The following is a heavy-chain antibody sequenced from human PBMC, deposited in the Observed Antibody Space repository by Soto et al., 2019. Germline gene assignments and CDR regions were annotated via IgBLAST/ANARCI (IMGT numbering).Heavy chain of an antibody. CDR3: ARDGGPGDGGVYYFDY. J-gene: IGHJ4*02. V-gene: IGHV3-33*01. CDR2: IWYDGSNK. CDR1: GFTFSSYG. Sequence: QVQLVESGGGVVQPGRSLRLSCAASGFTFSSYGMHWVRQAPGKGLEWVAVIWYDGSNKYYADSVKGRFTISRDNSKNTLYLQMNSLRAEDTAVYYCARDGGPGDGGVYYFDYWGQGTLVTVSS. D-gene: IGHD2-8*02.